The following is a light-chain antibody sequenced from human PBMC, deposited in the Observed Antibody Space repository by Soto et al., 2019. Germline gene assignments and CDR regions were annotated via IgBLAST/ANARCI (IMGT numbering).Light chain of an antibody. J-gene: IGKJ3*01. CDR2: DES. CDR3: QQYSDWPLT. V-gene: IGKV3-15*01. Sequence: EIVMTQSPATLSVSPGERATLSCRASQSVRSNYLAWYQQKPGQAPRLLIYDESTRATGIPARFSGSGSGTEFTLTISSLQSEDLAVYFCQQYSDWPLTFGPGTKVDI. CDR1: QSVRSN.